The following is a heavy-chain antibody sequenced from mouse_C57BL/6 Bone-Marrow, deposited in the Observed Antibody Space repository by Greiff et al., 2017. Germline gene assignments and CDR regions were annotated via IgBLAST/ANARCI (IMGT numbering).Heavy chain of an antibody. CDR2: IYPGSGNT. CDR1: GYTFTDYY. V-gene: IGHV1-76*01. J-gene: IGHJ4*01. Sequence: QVQLQQSGAELVRPGASVKLSCKASGYTFTDYYINWVKQRPGQGLEWIARIYPGSGNTYYNEKFKGKATLTAEKSSSTAYMQLSSLTSEDSAVYFCARELITTVVAPYAMDYWGQGTSVTVSS. D-gene: IGHD1-1*01. CDR3: ARELITTVVAPYAMDY.